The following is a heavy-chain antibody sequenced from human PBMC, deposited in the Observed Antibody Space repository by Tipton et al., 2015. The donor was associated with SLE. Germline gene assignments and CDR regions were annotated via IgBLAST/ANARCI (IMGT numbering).Heavy chain of an antibody. CDR1: GGSISSYY. Sequence: TLSLTCTVSGGSISSYYWSWIRQPPGKGLEWIGSIYYSGSTYYNPSLKSRVTISVDTSKNQFSLKLSSVTAADTAVYYCARQKGYCGGDCPALDYWGQGTLVTVSS. CDR3: ARQKGYCGGDCPALDY. J-gene: IGHJ4*02. V-gene: IGHV4-39*01. D-gene: IGHD2-21*01. CDR2: IYYSGST.